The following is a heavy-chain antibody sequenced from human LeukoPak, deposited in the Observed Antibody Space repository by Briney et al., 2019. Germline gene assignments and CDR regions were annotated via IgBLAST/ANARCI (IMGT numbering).Heavy chain of an antibody. V-gene: IGHV4-34*01. CDR1: GGSFSDYY. D-gene: IGHD5-24*01. CDR2: INHSGST. Sequence: SETLSLTCAVYGGSFSDYYWSWLRQPSGKGLEWIGEINHSGSTNYNPSLKSQVTISVDTSKHQFSLNLGSVTAADTAVYYCVSLPTRVATIYFSYWGQGSLVTVSS. J-gene: IGHJ4*02. CDR3: VSLPTRVATIYFSY.